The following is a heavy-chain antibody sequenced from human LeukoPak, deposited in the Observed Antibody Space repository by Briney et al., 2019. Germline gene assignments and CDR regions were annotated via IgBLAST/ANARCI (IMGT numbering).Heavy chain of an antibody. CDR3: ARFEYSYGYGDGFDI. CDR1: GFTFSTYS. Sequence: PGGSLRLSCAASGFTFSTYSMNWVRQAPGKGLEWVSYIGTSSNIYYIDSVKGRFTISRDNAKNSLYLQMNSLRAEDTAIYYCARFEYSYGYGDGFDIWGQGTMVTVSS. CDR2: IGTSSNI. V-gene: IGHV3-48*01. D-gene: IGHD5-18*01. J-gene: IGHJ3*02.